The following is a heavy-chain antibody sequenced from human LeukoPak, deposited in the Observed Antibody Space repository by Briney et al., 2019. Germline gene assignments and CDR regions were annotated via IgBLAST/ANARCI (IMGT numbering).Heavy chain of an antibody. J-gene: IGHJ3*02. CDR2: IIPILGIA. CDR3: AGGGYSYGYRDAFDI. D-gene: IGHD5-18*01. V-gene: IGHV1-69*04. CDR1: GGTFSSYA. Sequence: SVKVSCKASGGTFSSYAISWVRQAPGQGLEWMGRIIPILGIANYAQKFQGRVTITADKSTSTAYMELSSLRSEDTAVYYCAGGGYSYGYRDAFDIWGQGTMVTVSS.